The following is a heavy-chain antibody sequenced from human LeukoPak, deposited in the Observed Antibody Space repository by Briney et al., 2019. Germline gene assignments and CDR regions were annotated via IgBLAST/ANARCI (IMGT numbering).Heavy chain of an antibody. D-gene: IGHD5-24*01. CDR2: IIPIFGTA. V-gene: IGHV1-69*05. CDR3: ARDRRDGYKSLGFDY. Sequence: GSSVKVSCKASGGTFSSYAISWVRQAPGQGLEWMGGIIPIFGTANYAQKFQGRVTITTDESTSTAYMELSSLRFEDTAVYYCARDRRDGYKSLGFDYWGQGSLVTVSS. J-gene: IGHJ4*02. CDR1: GGTFSSYA.